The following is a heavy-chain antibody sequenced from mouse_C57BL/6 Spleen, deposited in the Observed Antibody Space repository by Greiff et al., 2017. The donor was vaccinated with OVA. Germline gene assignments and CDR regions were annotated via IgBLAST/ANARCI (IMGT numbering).Heavy chain of an antibody. Sequence: EVQRVESGGDLVKPGGSLELSCAASGFTFSSYGMSWVRQTPDKRLEWVATISSGGSYTYYPDSVKGRFTISRDNAKNTLYLQMSSLKSEDTAMYYCARGDYGSSYPAWFAYWGQGTLVTVSA. D-gene: IGHD1-1*01. CDR1: GFTFSSYG. CDR3: ARGDYGSSYPAWFAY. V-gene: IGHV5-6*01. J-gene: IGHJ3*01. CDR2: ISSGGSYT.